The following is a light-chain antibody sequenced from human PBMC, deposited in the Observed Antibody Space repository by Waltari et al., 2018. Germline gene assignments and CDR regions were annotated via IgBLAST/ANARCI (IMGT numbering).Light chain of an antibody. J-gene: IGKJ3*01. CDR2: GTS. Sequence: EMVLTQSPGTLSLSPGERATLSCRASQSVTSNYLAWYQHKPGQAPRLLIYGTSSRATVIPDRFSGSGSGTDFTLTISRLEPEDFAVYYCQQYGSSPLLSFGPGTKVDIK. CDR1: QSVTSNY. V-gene: IGKV3-20*01. CDR3: QQYGSSPLLS.